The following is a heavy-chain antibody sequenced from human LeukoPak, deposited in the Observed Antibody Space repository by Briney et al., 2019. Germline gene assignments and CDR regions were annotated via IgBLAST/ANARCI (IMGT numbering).Heavy chain of an antibody. J-gene: IGHJ4*02. V-gene: IGHV3-11*01. D-gene: IGHD3-22*01. CDR2: ISSSGSTI. CDR3: ARDLKFIRYDTAPGRDY. Sequence: PGGSLRLSCAASGFTFSDYYMSWIRQAPGKGLEWVSYISSSGSTIYYADSVKGRFTISRDNAKNSLYLQMNSLRAEDTAVYYCARDLKFIRYDTAPGRDYWGQGTLVTASS. CDR1: GFTFSDYY.